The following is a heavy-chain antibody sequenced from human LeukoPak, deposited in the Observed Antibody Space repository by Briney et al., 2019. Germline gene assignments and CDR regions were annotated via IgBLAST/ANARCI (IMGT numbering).Heavy chain of an antibody. V-gene: IGHV1-24*01. D-gene: IGHD2-15*01. CDR1: GYTLTELS. J-gene: IGHJ6*03. Sequence: ASVKVSCKVSGYTLTELSMHWVRQAPGKGLEWMGGFDPEDGETIYAQKFQGRVTMTEDTSTDTAYMELSSLRSEDTAVYYCATGPPCSGGSCYYCYMDVWGKGTTVTVSS. CDR2: FDPEDGET. CDR3: ATGPPCSGGSCYYCYMDV.